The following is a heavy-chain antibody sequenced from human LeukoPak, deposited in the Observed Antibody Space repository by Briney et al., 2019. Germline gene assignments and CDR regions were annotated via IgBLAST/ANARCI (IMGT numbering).Heavy chain of an antibody. V-gene: IGHV3-23*01. CDR1: GIILTNYA. Sequence: GGSLRLSCAASGIILTNYAVSWVRQAPGKGLEWVAAISDSGTLDYADSVRGRFIISRDISKKMVYLQMNSLRAEDTAIYYCAKVNWARYTDYDDYWGRGTLVTVSS. CDR3: AKVNWARYTDYDDY. D-gene: IGHD5-24*01. J-gene: IGHJ4*01. CDR2: ISDSGTL.